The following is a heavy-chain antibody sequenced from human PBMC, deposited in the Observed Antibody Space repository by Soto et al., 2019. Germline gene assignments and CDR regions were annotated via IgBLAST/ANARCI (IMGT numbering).Heavy chain of an antibody. V-gene: IGHV1-69*06. D-gene: IGHD4-4*01. CDR3: ARPNSNYDWDFDY. CDR2: IIPIFGTA. J-gene: IGHJ4*02. CDR1: GGTFSSYA. Sequence: GASVKVSCKASGGTFSSYAISWVRQAPGQGLEWMGGIIPIFGTANYAQKFQGRVTITADKSTSTAYMELSSLRSEDTAMYYCARPNSNYDWDFDYWGQGTLVTVSS.